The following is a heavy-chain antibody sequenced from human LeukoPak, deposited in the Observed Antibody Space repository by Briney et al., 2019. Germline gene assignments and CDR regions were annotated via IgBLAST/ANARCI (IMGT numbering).Heavy chain of an antibody. D-gene: IGHD3-22*01. CDR1: GYSFTSYD. J-gene: IGHJ5*02. Sequence: VASVKVSCKASGYSFTSYDINRVRQATGQGLEWMGWMNPNSGYTGYAQRFRGRITMTRNTSISTVYMELSSLRFEDTAIYYYARMTYDGSGPNPNWFDPWGQGTLVTVSS. CDR2: MNPNSGYT. CDR3: ARMTYDGSGPNPNWFDP. V-gene: IGHV1-8*01.